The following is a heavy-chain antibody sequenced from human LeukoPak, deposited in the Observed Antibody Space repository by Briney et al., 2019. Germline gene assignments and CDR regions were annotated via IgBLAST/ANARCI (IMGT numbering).Heavy chain of an antibody. CDR1: GFTFSSYW. D-gene: IGHD2-21*02. V-gene: IGHV3-74*01. CDR2: INSDGSST. J-gene: IGHJ3*02. Sequence: GGSLRLSCAASGFTFSSYWMHWVRRAPGKGLVWVSRINSDGSSTSYADSVKGRFTISRDNAKNTLYLQMNSLRAEDTAVYYCARVVVTAMDDAFDIWGQGTMVTVSS. CDR3: ARVVVTAMDDAFDI.